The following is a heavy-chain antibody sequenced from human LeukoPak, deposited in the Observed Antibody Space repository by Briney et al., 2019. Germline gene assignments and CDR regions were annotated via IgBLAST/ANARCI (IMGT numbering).Heavy chain of an antibody. D-gene: IGHD6-13*01. CDR1: GFTFSNYA. CDR2: FSASDGST. J-gene: IGHJ3*02. Sequence: GGSLRPSCAASGFTFSNYAMSWVRLGPGKGLEWVSGFSASDGSTQYADSVKGRFTISRDNSKNTLFLQMISLRAEDTAVYYCAKSKTAAAGTGAFDIWGQGTMVTVSS. V-gene: IGHV3-23*01. CDR3: AKSKTAAAGTGAFDI.